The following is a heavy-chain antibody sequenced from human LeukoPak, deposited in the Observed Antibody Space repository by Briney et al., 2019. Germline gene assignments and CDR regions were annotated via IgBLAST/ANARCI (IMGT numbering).Heavy chain of an antibody. V-gene: IGHV1-69*05. Sequence: GASVKVSCKASGGTFSSYAISWVRQAPGQGLEWMGGIIPIFGTANYAQKFQGRVTITTDESTSTAYMELSSLRSEDTAVYYCASPWKFSYDSSGYTLGYWGQGTLVTVSS. CDR3: ASPWKFSYDSSGYTLGY. J-gene: IGHJ4*02. CDR1: GGTFSSYA. D-gene: IGHD3-22*01. CDR2: IIPIFGTA.